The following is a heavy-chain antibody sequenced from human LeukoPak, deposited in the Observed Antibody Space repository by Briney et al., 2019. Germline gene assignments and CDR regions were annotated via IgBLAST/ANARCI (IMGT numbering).Heavy chain of an antibody. J-gene: IGHJ3*02. CDR3: VREGLPNAFDI. CDR1: GFPFSGYA. D-gene: IGHD2-15*01. CDR2: ISYDGSNK. Sequence: GGSLRLSCAASGFPFSGYAMHWVRQAPGKGLEWVAVISYDGSNKYFADSVKGRFTISRDNARNTLYLQMNSLRAEDTALYYCVREGLPNAFDIWGQGTMVTASS. V-gene: IGHV3-30-3*01.